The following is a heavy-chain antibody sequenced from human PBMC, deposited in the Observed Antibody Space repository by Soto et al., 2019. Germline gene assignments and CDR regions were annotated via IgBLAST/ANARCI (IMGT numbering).Heavy chain of an antibody. CDR3: ARGAAAAPFDY. CDR2: IYHSGST. J-gene: IGHJ4*02. CDR1: GGSISSGGYS. D-gene: IGHD6-25*01. V-gene: IGHV4-30-2*01. Sequence: SETLSLTCAVSGGSISSGGYSWSWIRQPPGKGLEWIGYIYHSGSTYYNPSLKSRVTISVDRSKNQFSLKLSSVTAADTAVYYWARGAAAAPFDYWGQGTRVTVSS.